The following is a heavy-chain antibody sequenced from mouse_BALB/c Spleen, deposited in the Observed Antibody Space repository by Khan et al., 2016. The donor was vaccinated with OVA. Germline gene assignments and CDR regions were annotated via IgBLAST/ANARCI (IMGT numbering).Heavy chain of an antibody. CDR2: IYPGIGDT. CDR1: GYTFTSYW. CDR3: ARTGGTYDGYFGYFDV. Sequence: LKQSGAELARPGASVKLSCKASGYTFTSYWMQWVKQRPGQGLEWIGAIYPGIGDTRYTQKFRGKATLTADKSSTTPYLQLSSLASEDSAVYYCARTGGTYDGYFGYFDVWGAGTTVTVSS. D-gene: IGHD2-3*01. J-gene: IGHJ1*01. V-gene: IGHV1-87*01.